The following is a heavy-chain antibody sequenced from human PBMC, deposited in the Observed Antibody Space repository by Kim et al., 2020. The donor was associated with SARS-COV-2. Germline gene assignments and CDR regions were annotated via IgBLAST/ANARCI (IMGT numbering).Heavy chain of an antibody. D-gene: IGHD3-16*01. V-gene: IGHV4-30-2*01. Sequence: SETLSLTCAVSGGSISSGGYSWSWIRQPPGKGLEWIGYIYHSGSTYYNPSLKSRVTISVDRSKNQFSLKLSSVTAAGTAVYYCARGRRGSAEAFDICGQGTMVTVSS. CDR1: GGSISSGGYS. CDR3: ARGRRGSAEAFDI. J-gene: IGHJ3*02. CDR2: IYHSGST.